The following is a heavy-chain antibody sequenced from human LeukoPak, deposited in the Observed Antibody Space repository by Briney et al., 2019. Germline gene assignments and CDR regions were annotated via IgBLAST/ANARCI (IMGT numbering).Heavy chain of an antibody. CDR3: AGVWLGSFDP. V-gene: IGHV3-48*03. Sequence: PGGSLRLSCAASGFTFSSYEMNWVRQAPGKGLEWVSYISSSGSTIYYADSVKGRFTIFRDDTKNSLFLQMNTLTNEDTAVYYCAGVWLGSFDPWGQGTLVTVSS. CDR1: GFTFSSYE. CDR2: ISSSGSTI. J-gene: IGHJ5*02. D-gene: IGHD2-21*01.